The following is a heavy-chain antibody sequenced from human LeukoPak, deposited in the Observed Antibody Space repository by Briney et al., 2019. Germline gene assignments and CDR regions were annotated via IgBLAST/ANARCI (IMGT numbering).Heavy chain of an antibody. Sequence: PGRSLGLSCAASGFTFSSYAMHWVRQAPGKGLEWVAVISYDGSNKYYADSVKGRFTISRDNSKNTLYLQMNSLRAEDTAVYYCARDPLGTRPGFDYWGQGTLVTVSP. CDR1: GFTFSSYA. J-gene: IGHJ4*02. CDR2: ISYDGSNK. D-gene: IGHD1-1*01. V-gene: IGHV3-30*04. CDR3: ARDPLGTRPGFDY.